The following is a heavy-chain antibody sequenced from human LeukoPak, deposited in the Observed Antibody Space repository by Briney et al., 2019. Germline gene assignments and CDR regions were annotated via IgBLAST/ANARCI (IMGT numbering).Heavy chain of an antibody. D-gene: IGHD3-16*02. CDR1: GYTFTSYG. Sequence: GASVTVSCKASGYTFTSYGISWVRQAPGQGLEWMGWISAYNGNTNYAQKLQGRVTMTTDTSTSTAYMGLRSLRSDDTAVYYCARDQAPRFGMITFGGVIVRRTSDYWGQGTLVTVSS. CDR3: ARDQAPRFGMITFGGVIVRRTSDY. CDR2: ISAYNGNT. V-gene: IGHV1-18*01. J-gene: IGHJ4*02.